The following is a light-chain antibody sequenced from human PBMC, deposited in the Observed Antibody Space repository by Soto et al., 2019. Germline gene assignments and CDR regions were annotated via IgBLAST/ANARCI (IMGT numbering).Light chain of an antibody. CDR3: QQYNNWPIT. Sequence: VICQPPTTVFVSPLETAPPTCRASQSVSSTLAWYQQKPGQAPRLLIYGASTRATGIPARFSGSGSGTEFTLTISSLQSEDFAVYYCQQYNNWPITFGQGTRLEIK. J-gene: IGKJ5*01. CDR1: QSVSST. CDR2: GAS. V-gene: IGKV3-15*01.